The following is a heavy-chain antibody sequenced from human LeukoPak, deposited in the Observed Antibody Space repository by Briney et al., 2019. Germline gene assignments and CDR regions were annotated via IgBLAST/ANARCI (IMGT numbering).Heavy chain of an antibody. CDR3: ARGLWQRYNWTPHGY. CDR1: GFTFSSYE. V-gene: IGHV3-48*03. CDR2: ISSSGSTI. J-gene: IGHJ4*02. Sequence: GGSLRLSCAASGFTFSSYEMNWVRQAPGKGLEWVSYISSSGSTIYYADSVKGRFTISRDNAKNSLYLQMNSLGAEDTAVYYCARGLWQRYNWTPHGYWGQGTLVTVSS. D-gene: IGHD1-20*01.